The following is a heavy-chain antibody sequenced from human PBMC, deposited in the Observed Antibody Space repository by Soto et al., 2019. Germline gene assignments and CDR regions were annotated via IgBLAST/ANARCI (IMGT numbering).Heavy chain of an antibody. CDR1: GGTFSSYA. CDR3: ARVGNYYGSGSQYYFDY. V-gene: IGHV1-69*01. D-gene: IGHD3-10*01. Sequence: QVQLVQSGAEVKKPGSSVKVSCKASGGTFSSYAISWVRQAPGQGLEWMGGIIPIFGTANYAQKFQGRVTITADESTSTSYMELSSLTSEDTAVYYCARVGNYYGSGSQYYFDYWGQGTLVTVSS. J-gene: IGHJ4*02. CDR2: IIPIFGTA.